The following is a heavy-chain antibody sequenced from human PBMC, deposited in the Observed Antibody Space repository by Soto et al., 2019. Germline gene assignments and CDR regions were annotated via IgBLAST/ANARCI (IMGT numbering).Heavy chain of an antibody. V-gene: IGHV1-2*02. Sequence: QVLLVQSGAEVKTPGASVKVSCKASGYTFTGYYMHWVRQAPGQGLEWMGWINPNSGGTNYAQKFQDRVTMTRDTSISTAYMELSRLTSDDTAVYYCARDASQTFSSIYHNDYWGQGTLVTVSS. J-gene: IGHJ4*02. CDR1: GYTFTGYY. D-gene: IGHD6-13*01. CDR3: ARDASQTFSSIYHNDY. CDR2: INPNSGGT.